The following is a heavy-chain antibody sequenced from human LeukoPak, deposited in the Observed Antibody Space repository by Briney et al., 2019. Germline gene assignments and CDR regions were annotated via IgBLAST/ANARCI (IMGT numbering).Heavy chain of an antibody. CDR3: ARGPLNTYYDFLTDYCEDY. D-gene: IGHD3-9*01. CDR1: GFTVTSNY. Sequence: GGSLRLSCAASGFTVTSNYMTWVRQAPGKGLEWVSLIYSGGNTYYADSVKGRFTISSDNSKNTLYLQMNNLRAEDTAVYYCARGPLNTYYDFLTDYCEDYWGQGTLVTVSS. V-gene: IGHV3-53*01. CDR2: IYSGGNT. J-gene: IGHJ4*02.